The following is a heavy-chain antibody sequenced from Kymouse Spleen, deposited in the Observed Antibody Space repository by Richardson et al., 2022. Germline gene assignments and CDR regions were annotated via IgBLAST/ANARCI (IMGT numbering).Heavy chain of an antibody. V-gene: IGHV3-23*04. CDR2: ISGSGGST. D-gene: IGHD1-7*01. Sequence: EVQLVESGGGLVQPGGSLRLSCAASGFTFSSYAMSWVRQAPGKGLEWVSAISGSGGSTYYADSVKGRFTISRDNSKNTLYLQMNSLRAEDTAVYYCAKASYNWNYGFYYYGMDVWGQGTTVTVSS. CDR3: AKASYNWNYGFYYYGMDV. CDR1: GFTFSSYA. J-gene: IGHJ6*02.